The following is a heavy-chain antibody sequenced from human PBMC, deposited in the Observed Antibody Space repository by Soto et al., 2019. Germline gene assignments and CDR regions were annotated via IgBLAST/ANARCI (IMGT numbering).Heavy chain of an antibody. J-gene: IGHJ5*02. V-gene: IGHV4-30-4*01. D-gene: IGHD3-22*01. CDR1: GGSISSGDYY. CDR3: VRDVVSSGVNWFDP. CDR2: IYYSGST. Sequence: SETLSLTCTVSGGSISSGDYYWSWIRQPPGKGLEWIGYIYYSGSTYYNPSLKSRVTISVDTSKNQFSLKLSSVTAADTAVYYCVRDVVSSGVNWFDPWGQGTLVTVSS.